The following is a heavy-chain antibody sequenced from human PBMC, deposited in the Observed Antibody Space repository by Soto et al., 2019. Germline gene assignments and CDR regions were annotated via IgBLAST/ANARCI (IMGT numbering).Heavy chain of an antibody. V-gene: IGHV5-10-1*01. J-gene: IGHJ4*02. CDR2: IDPSDSYT. D-gene: IGHD2-8*01. CDR3: ASNLGYCTNGVCYKTDDY. CDR1: GYSFTSYW. Sequence: GESLKISCKGSGYSFTSYWISWVRQMPGKGLEWMGRIDPSDSYTNYSPSFQGHVTISADKSISTAYLQWSSLKASDTAMYYCASNLGYCTNGVCYKTDDYWGQGTLVTVSS.